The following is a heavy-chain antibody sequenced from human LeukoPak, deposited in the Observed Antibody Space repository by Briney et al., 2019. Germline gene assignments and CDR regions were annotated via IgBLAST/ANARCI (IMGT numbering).Heavy chain of an antibody. J-gene: IGHJ4*02. CDR2: IIPIFGTA. D-gene: IGHD4-17*01. Sequence: GSSVKVSCKASGGTFSSYAISWVRQAPGQGLEWMGGIIPIFGTANYAQKFQGRVTITADESTSTAYMELSSLRSEDTAVYYCARDMRAHDYGDYGVFDYWGQGTLVTVSS. V-gene: IGHV1-69*01. CDR1: GGTFSSYA. CDR3: ARDMRAHDYGDYGVFDY.